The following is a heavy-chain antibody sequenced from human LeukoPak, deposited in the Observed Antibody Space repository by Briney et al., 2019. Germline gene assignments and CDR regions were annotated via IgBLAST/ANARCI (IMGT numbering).Heavy chain of an antibody. Sequence: ASVKVSCKASGYTFTSYAMHWVRQAPGQRLEWMGWINAGNGNTKYSQKFQGRVTITRDTSASTAYMELRSLRSEDTAVYYCARVDYDILTGLGYRGQGTLVTVSS. CDR3: ARVDYDILTGLGY. CDR1: GYTFTSYA. J-gene: IGHJ4*02. D-gene: IGHD3-9*01. V-gene: IGHV1-3*01. CDR2: INAGNGNT.